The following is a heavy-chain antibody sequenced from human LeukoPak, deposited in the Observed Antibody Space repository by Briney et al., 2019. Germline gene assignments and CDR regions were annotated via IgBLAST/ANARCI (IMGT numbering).Heavy chain of an antibody. J-gene: IGHJ4*02. D-gene: IGHD6-25*01. CDR1: GFTFSDYY. Sequence: PGGSLRLSCAASGFTFSDYYMSWIRQAPGKGLEWVSYISSSGSTIYYADSVKGRFTISRDNAKNSLYLQMNSLKAEDTAVYYCARDRRAADYFDYWGQGTLVTVSS. V-gene: IGHV3-11*01. CDR3: ARDRRAADYFDY. CDR2: ISSSGSTI.